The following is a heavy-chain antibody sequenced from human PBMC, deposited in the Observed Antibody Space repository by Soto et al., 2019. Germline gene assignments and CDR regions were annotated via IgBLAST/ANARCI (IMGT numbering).Heavy chain of an antibody. CDR1: RYIFTNCD. V-gene: IGHV1-8*01. Sequence: KGSCKTSRYIFTNCDSHWMRQAPVRGVVWMGWMNPSSGETGSAQNFQGRVTMTRDISTRTFFMQLTSIRSEDTAIYYCARLAESGNSIKCYSNFDFWGRGTQVTVSS. J-gene: IGHJ4*01. CDR2: MNPSSGET. D-gene: IGHD2-21*01. CDR3: ARLAESGNSIKCYSNFDF.